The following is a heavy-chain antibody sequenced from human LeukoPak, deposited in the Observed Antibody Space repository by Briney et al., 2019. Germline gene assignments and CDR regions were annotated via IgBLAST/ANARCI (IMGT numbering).Heavy chain of an antibody. CDR1: GGTFSSYD. CDR3: ARAYYYDSGRPFDI. D-gene: IGHD3-22*01. V-gene: IGHV1-69*05. CDR2: IIPIFGTA. J-gene: IGHJ3*02. Sequence: GASVKVSCKASGGTFSSYDISWVRQAPGQGLEWMGRIIPIFGTANYAQKFQGRVTITTDESTSTAYMELSSLRSEDTAVYYCARAYYYDSGRPFDIWGQGTMVTVSS.